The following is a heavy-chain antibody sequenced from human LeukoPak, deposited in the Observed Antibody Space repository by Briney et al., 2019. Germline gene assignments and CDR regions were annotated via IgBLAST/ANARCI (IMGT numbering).Heavy chain of an antibody. Sequence: SETLSLTCTVSGGSISSSSYYWGWIRQPPGKGLEWIGSIYYSGSTYYNPSLKSRVTISVDTSKNQFSLKLSSVTAADTAVYYCASTLDYSNVGFDPWGQGTLVTVSS. CDR2: IYYSGST. CDR3: ASTLDYSNVGFDP. CDR1: GGSISSSSYY. D-gene: IGHD4-11*01. J-gene: IGHJ5*02. V-gene: IGHV4-39*07.